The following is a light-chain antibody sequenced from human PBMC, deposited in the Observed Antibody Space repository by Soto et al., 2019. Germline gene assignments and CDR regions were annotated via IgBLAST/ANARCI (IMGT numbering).Light chain of an antibody. J-gene: IGKJ4*01. CDR3: QQRSNWPPEST. CDR1: QSVSSY. CDR2: DAS. Sequence: EIVLTQSPATLSLSPGERATLSCRASQSVSSYLAWYQQKPGQAPRLLIYDASNRATGIPARFSGSGSGTDFTLTISSLEPEDFAVYYCQQRSNWPPESTFGGVTKVEIK. V-gene: IGKV3-11*01.